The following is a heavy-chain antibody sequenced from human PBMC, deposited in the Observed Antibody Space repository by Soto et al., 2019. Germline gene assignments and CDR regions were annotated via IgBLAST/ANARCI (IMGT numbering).Heavy chain of an antibody. CDR2: INHSGST. Sequence: SETLSLTCAVYGGSFSGYYWSWIRQPPGKGLEWIGEINHSGSTNYNPSLKSRVTISVDTSKNQFSLKLSSVTAADTAVYYCARPEYSSSSEGWFDPWGQGTLVTVS. V-gene: IGHV4-34*01. J-gene: IGHJ5*02. CDR3: ARPEYSSSSEGWFDP. CDR1: GGSFSGYY. D-gene: IGHD6-6*01.